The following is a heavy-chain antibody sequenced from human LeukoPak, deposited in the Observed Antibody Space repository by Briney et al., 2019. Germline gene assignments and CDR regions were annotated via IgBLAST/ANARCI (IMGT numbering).Heavy chain of an antibody. J-gene: IGHJ3*02. D-gene: IGHD6-19*01. CDR1: GGTFSSYA. CDR2: INPNSGGT. Sequence: ASVKVSCKASGGTFSSYAISWVRQAPGQGLEWMGWINPNSGGTNYAQKFQGRVTMTRDTSISTAYMELSRLRSDDTAVYYCARNQGSSGWALDAFDIWGQGTMVTVSS. V-gene: IGHV1-2*02. CDR3: ARNQGSSGWALDAFDI.